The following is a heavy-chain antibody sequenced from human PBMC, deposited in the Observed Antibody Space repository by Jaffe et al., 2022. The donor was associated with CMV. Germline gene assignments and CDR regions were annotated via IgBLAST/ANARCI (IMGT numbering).Heavy chain of an antibody. CDR1: GYSFTSYW. V-gene: IGHV5-51*01. CDR2: IYPGDSDT. Sequence: EVQLVQSGAEVKKPGESLKISCKGSGYSFTSYWIGWVRQMPGKGLEWMGIIYPGDSDTRYSPSFQGQVTISADKSISTAYLQWSSLKASDTAMYYCARHLGYCSSTSCPGRFDPWGQGTLVTVSS. D-gene: IGHD2-2*01. CDR3: ARHLGYCSSTSCPGRFDP. J-gene: IGHJ5*02.